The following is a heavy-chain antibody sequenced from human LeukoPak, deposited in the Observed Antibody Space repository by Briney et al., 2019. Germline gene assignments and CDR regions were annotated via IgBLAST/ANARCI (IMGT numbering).Heavy chain of an antibody. J-gene: IGHJ4*02. D-gene: IGHD5-18*01. CDR2: IYHSGST. Sequence: SETLSLTCAVSGYSISSGYYWGWIRPPPGKGLELIGSIYHSGSTYYNPSLKSRVPISVDTSKNQFSLKLSSVTAADTAVYYCARHVVSYSYSRNSNYFDYWGQGTLVTVSS. V-gene: IGHV4-38-2*01. CDR3: ARHVVSYSYSRNSNYFDY. CDR1: GYSISSGYY.